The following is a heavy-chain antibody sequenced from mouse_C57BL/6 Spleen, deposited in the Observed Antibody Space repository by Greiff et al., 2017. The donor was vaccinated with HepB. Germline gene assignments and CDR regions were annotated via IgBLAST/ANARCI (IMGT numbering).Heavy chain of an antibody. Sequence: EVMLVESGGDLVKPGGSLKLSCAASGFTFSSYGMSWVRQTPDKRLEWVATISSGGSYTYYPDSVKGRFTISRDNAKNTLYLQMSSLKSEDTAMYYCARAYYYGSSYDAMDYWGQGTSGTGSS. D-gene: IGHD1-1*01. CDR3: ARAYYYGSSYDAMDY. J-gene: IGHJ4*01. CDR1: GFTFSSYG. V-gene: IGHV5-6*02. CDR2: ISSGGSYT.